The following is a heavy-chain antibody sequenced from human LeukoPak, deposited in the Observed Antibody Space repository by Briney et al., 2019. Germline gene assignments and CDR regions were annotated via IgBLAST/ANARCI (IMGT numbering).Heavy chain of an antibody. CDR1: GFTFSSYA. CDR2: ISGSGGST. Sequence: GVSLRLSCAASGFTFSSYAMSWVRQAPGKGLEWVSAISGSGGSTYYADSVKGRFTISRDNSKNTLYLQMNSLRAEDAAVYYCAKDPYCSSTSCYTNVAEYFQHWGQGTLVTVSS. D-gene: IGHD2-2*02. J-gene: IGHJ1*01. V-gene: IGHV3-23*01. CDR3: AKDPYCSSTSCYTNVAEYFQH.